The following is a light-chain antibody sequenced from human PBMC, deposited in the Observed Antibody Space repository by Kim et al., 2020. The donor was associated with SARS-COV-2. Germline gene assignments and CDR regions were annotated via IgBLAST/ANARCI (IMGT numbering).Light chain of an antibody. CDR1: QSVRSY. J-gene: IGKJ4*01. V-gene: IGKV3-11*01. Sequence: SLSPGESATLSCRASQSVRSYLAWYQQKPGQAPRLVIYDVSNRATGIPARFSGSGSGTDFTLTISSLEPEDFAVYYCQQRSSWPLTFGGGTKVEI. CDR2: DVS. CDR3: QQRSSWPLT.